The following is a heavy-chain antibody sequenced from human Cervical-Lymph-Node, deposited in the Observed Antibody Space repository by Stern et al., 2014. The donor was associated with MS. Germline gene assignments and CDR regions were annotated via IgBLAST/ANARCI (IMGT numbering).Heavy chain of an antibody. V-gene: IGHV3-30-3*01. CDR2: ILHDGSNE. Sequence: QVQLMQSGGGVVQPGRSLRLSCAASGFTFSSDSMYWVRQAPGKGLEWVAVILHDGSNEYYADSVKGRFTISRDNSKNTVYLQMNSLRVEDTAVYYCAREPYNYDGDGYLDHWGQGTLVTVSS. CDR1: GFTFSSDS. CDR3: AREPYNYDGDGYLDH. D-gene: IGHD3-22*01. J-gene: IGHJ4*02.